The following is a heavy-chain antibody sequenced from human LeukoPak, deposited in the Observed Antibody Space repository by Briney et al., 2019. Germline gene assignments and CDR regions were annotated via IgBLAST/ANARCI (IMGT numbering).Heavy chain of an antibody. CDR2: ISSSSSYI. CDR1: GFTFGSYS. D-gene: IGHD3-3*01. Sequence: GGSLRLSCAASGFTFGSYSMNWVRQAPGKGLEWVSSISSSSSYIYYADSVKGRFTISRDNAKNSLYLQMNSLRAEDTAVYYCARQKGDTIFGVLIIEYFDYWGQGALVTVSS. V-gene: IGHV3-21*01. CDR3: ARQKGDTIFGVLIIEYFDY. J-gene: IGHJ4*02.